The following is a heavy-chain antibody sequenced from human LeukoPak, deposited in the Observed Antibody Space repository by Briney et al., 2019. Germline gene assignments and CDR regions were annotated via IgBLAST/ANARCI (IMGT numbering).Heavy chain of an antibody. V-gene: IGHV1-18*01. CDR3: ARDVCVESCRGSLVVDY. CDR1: GYTFTSYG. Sequence: ASVKVSCKASGYTFTSYGISWVRQAPGQGLEWMGWISAYNGNTNYAQKLQGRVIMTTDTSTSTAYMELRSLRSDDTAVYYCARDVCVESCRGSLVVDYWGQGTLVTVSS. J-gene: IGHJ4*02. CDR2: ISAYNGNT. D-gene: IGHD2-8*01.